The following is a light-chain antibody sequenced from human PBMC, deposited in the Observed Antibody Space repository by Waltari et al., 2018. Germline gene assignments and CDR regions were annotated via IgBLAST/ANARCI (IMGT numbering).Light chain of an antibody. CDR1: SSDIGGYNY. J-gene: IGLJ1*01. CDR2: DVR. CDR3: SSYTRTTPTTYV. Sequence: QSALTQHASVSGSLGQSITISCTGTSSDIGGYNYVSWHQQHPGKAPKLVIYDVRNRPSGVSHRFSGSKSGSTASLTISGLQAEDEADYFCSSYTRTTPTTYVFGTGTKVTVL. V-gene: IGLV2-14*01.